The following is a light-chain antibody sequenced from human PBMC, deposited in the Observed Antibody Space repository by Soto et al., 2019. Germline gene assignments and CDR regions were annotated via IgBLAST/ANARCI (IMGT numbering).Light chain of an antibody. Sequence: EIVLTQSPRTLSLSPGERATLSCRASQSVSSSYLAWYQQKPGQAPRLLIYGASSRATGIPDRFSGSGSGTDFTLTISRLEPEDFAVYYCQQYASSPVYTFGQGTKLEIK. CDR2: GAS. V-gene: IGKV3-20*01. J-gene: IGKJ2*01. CDR1: QSVSSSY. CDR3: QQYASSPVYT.